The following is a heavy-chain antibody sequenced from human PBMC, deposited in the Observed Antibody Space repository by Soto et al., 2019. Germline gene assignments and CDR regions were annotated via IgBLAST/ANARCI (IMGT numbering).Heavy chain of an antibody. CDR1: GFTFDDYA. CDR2: ISWNSGNI. Sequence: EVQLVESGGGLAQPGRSLRLSCAAFGFTFDDYAMHWVRQAPGKGLEWVSGISWNSGNIGYADSVKGRFTISRDNAKNSLYLQMNSLRAEDTAVYYCAIFRTVTTPFDYWGQGTLVTVSS. J-gene: IGHJ4*02. D-gene: IGHD4-17*01. CDR3: AIFRTVTTPFDY. V-gene: IGHV3-9*01.